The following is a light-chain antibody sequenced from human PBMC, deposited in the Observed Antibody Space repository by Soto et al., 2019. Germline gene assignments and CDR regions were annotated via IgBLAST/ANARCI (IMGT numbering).Light chain of an antibody. CDR1: SSDVGNYNL. CDR2: EDT. V-gene: IGLV2-23*01. J-gene: IGLJ1*01. CDR3: CSDAGRSTYV. Sequence: QSALTQPASVSGSAGQSITISCTGTSSDVGNYNLVSWYLHHPGKAPKLLIYEDTKRPSGVSKRFAGSRSGNTASLTVSGLQAEDETDYYGCSDAGRSTYVFGTGTKLTVL.